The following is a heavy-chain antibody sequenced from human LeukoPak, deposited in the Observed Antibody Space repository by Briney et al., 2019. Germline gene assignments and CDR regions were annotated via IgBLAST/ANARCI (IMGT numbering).Heavy chain of an antibody. V-gene: IGHV3-74*01. CDR2: INTDGDRT. D-gene: IGHD2-21*02. J-gene: IGHJ4*02. CDR3: ARELPREVTLDY. Sequence: GASLRLSCAASGFTFFSYEMQWVRQAPGKGLVWVSRINTDGDRTSYADSVKGRFTISRDNAKNTLYLQVNSLRAEDTAVYYCARELPREVTLDYWGQGTLVTVSS. CDR1: GFTFFSYE.